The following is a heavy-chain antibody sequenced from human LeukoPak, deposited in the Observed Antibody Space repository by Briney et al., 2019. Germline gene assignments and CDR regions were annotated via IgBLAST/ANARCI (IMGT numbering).Heavy chain of an antibody. CDR1: GFTFSSYG. CDR3: AKIPGGYCGGDCYSRLFDY. J-gene: IGHJ4*02. D-gene: IGHD2-21*02. CDR2: ISYDGSNK. V-gene: IGHV3-30*18. Sequence: PGGSLRLSCAASGFTFSSYGMHWVRQAPGRGLEWVAVISYDGSNKYYADSVKGRFTISRDNSKNTLYLQMNSLRAEDTAVYYCAKIPGGYCGGDCYSRLFDYWGQGTLVTVSS.